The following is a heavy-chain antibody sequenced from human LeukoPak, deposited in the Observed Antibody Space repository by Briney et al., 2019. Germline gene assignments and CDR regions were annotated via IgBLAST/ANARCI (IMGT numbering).Heavy chain of an antibody. CDR1: GFPFSSYW. J-gene: IGHJ4*02. CDR3: TRVGYIDEGIDY. CDR2: IKQDGSKK. Sequence: GGSLRLSCVASGFPFSSYWMTWVRQAPGKGLEWVANIKQDGSKKSYVDSVKGRFTISRDNAKNSLYLQMNSLRAEDTAIYYCTRVGYIDEGIDYWGQGTLLTVSS. V-gene: IGHV3-7*04. D-gene: IGHD5-24*01.